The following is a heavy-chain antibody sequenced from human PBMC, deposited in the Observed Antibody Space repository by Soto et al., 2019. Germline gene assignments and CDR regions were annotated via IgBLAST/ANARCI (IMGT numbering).Heavy chain of an antibody. J-gene: IGHJ4*02. V-gene: IGHV3-23*01. CDR1: GFTFSSYA. CDR2: ISGSGGST. Sequence: EVQLLESEGGLVQPGGSLRLSCAASGFTFSSYAMSWVRQAPGKGLEWVSAISGSGGSTYYADSVKGRFTISRDNSKNTLYLQMNSLRAEDTAVYYCAKGAWSEGYCSGGSCYPPLYWGQGTLVTVSS. D-gene: IGHD2-15*01. CDR3: AKGAWSEGYCSGGSCYPPLY.